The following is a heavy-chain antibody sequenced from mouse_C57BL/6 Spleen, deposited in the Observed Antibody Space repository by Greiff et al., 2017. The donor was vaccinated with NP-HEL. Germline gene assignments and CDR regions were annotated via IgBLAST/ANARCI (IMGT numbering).Heavy chain of an antibody. D-gene: IGHD3-2*02. J-gene: IGHJ2*01. CDR1: GYTFTSYW. CDR2: IYPGSGST. Sequence: QVQLQQPGAELVKPGASVKMSCKASGYTFTSYWITWVKQRPGQGLEWIGDIYPGSGSTNYNEKFKSKATLTVDTSSSTAYMQLSSLTSEDSAVYYCARGRQLRQEDYFDYWGQGTTLTVSS. CDR3: ARGRQLRQEDYFDY. V-gene: IGHV1-55*01.